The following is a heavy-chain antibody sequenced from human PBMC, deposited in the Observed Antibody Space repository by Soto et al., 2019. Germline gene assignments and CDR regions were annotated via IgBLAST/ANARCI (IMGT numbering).Heavy chain of an antibody. CDR1: GFTFTSYV. D-gene: IGHD3-22*01. CDR2: ISANGGST. Sequence: PGGSLRLSCAASGFTFTSYVMTWVRQAPGKGLEWVSAISANGGSTYYAESVKGRFTISRDNPKNTLYLQMNTLRAEDTAVYYCAKSGVVVTLAYFDPWGQGILVTVYS. J-gene: IGHJ4*02. V-gene: IGHV3-23*01. CDR3: AKSGVVVTLAYFDP.